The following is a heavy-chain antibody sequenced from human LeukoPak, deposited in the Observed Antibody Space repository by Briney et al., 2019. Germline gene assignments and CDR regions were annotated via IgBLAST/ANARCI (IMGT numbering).Heavy chain of an antibody. CDR3: ARDYYGSGSYFDY. Sequence: SETLSLTCTVSGVSISSYYWSWIRQPPGKGLEWMGYIYYSGSTNYNPSLKSRVTISVDTSKNQFSLKLSSVTAADTAVYYCARDYYGSGSYFDYWGQGTLVTVSS. CDR2: IYYSGST. D-gene: IGHD3-10*01. CDR1: GVSISSYY. V-gene: IGHV4-59*01. J-gene: IGHJ4*02.